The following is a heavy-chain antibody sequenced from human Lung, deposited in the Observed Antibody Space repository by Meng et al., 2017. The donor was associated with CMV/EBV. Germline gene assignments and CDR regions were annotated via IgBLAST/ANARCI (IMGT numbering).Heavy chain of an antibody. V-gene: IGHV1-69*02. D-gene: IGHD2-8*01. Sequence: FSSYTISWVRQAPGQGLEWMGRIIPILGIANYAQKFQGRVTITADKSTSTAYMELSSLRSEDTAVYYCARAPRYCTNGVCFLDAFDIWGQGTMVTVSS. CDR3: ARAPRYCTNGVCFLDAFDI. CDR2: IIPILGIA. J-gene: IGHJ3*02. CDR1: FSSYT.